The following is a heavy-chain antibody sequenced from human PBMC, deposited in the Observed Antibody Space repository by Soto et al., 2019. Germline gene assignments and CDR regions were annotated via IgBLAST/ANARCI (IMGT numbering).Heavy chain of an antibody. V-gene: IGHV3-30*09. J-gene: IGHJ6*02. CDR1: GFTFSSYA. CDR2: ISSDGSDK. D-gene: IGHD3-10*01. Sequence: PGGSLRLSCAASGFTFSSYAIHWVRQAPGKGLEWVAVISSDGSDKYYADSVKGRFAISRGNSKNTLYVQLNRMRAEDTALYYCARDRQYGAGFIDVWGQGTTVTVSS. CDR3: ARDRQYGAGFIDV.